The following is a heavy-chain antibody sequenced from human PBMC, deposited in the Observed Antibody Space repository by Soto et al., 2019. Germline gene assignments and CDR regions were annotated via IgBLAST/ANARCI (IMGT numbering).Heavy chain of an antibody. D-gene: IGHD7-27*01. CDR2: IYYSGST. J-gene: IGHJ3*02. CDR1: GGFISSGGYY. V-gene: IGHV4-31*01. Sequence: SETLAISFTVSGGFISSGGYYWSWIRQHPVKVLEWIGYIYYSGSTSYNPSLKSLVTISVDTYENQFSLKLTSVTAADTAVYYGAKGKNCGCSHGAFNIWGYGRLVNVSS. CDR3: AKGKNCGCSHGAFNI.